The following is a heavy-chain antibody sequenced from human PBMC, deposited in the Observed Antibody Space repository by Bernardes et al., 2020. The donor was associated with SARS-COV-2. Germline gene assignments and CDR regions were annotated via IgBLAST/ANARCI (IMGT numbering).Heavy chain of an antibody. CDR2: INDSECT. V-gene: IGHV4-39*07. D-gene: IGHD2-15*01. Sequence: LSLTCTVSGGSISSSNYYWGWIRQTPGKGLAWIGEINDSECTKYNPALKSRVTISVDPSKNQFSLKLNSVTAADTAVYYCSRGSAAVVSHFMLLFADWYFDLWSRGTLVTVSS. CDR3: SRGSAAVVSHFMLLFADWYFDL. CDR1: GGSISSSNYY. J-gene: IGHJ2*01.